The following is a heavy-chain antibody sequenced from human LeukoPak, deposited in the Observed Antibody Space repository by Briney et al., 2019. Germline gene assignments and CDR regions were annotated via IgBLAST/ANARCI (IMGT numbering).Heavy chain of an antibody. CDR2: ISSSSSHI. CDR3: ARDIPFGVVIHY. CDR1: GLTFSIYS. J-gene: IGHJ4*02. Sequence: PGGSLRLSCAASGLTFSIYSMNWVRQAPGKGPECVSSISSSSSHIYYTDSVRGRFTISRARAKNSLYLKITRVRADDPSVYSCARDIPFGVVIHYWGQGTLVTVPS. D-gene: IGHD3-3*01. V-gene: IGHV3-21*01.